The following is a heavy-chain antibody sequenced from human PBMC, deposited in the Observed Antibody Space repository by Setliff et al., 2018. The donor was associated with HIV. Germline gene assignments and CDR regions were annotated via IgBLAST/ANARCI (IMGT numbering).Heavy chain of an antibody. J-gene: IGHJ3*02. CDR2: IYYSGDT. D-gene: IGHD6-19*01. CDR3: ATEMAAIRQDAFDI. CDR1: GVSISNGVYF. Sequence: PSETLSLTCSVSGVSISNGVYFWSWLRQHPGKGLEWVGYIYYSGDTYYNPSLKSRVTISVDTSENRFSLTLNSVTAADTAVYYCATEMAAIRQDAFDIWGLGTRVTVSS. V-gene: IGHV4-31*03.